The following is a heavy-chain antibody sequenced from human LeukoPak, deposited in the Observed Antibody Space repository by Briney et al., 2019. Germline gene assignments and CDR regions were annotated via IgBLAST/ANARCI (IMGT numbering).Heavy chain of an antibody. CDR2: ISSSSSTI. D-gene: IGHD1-26*01. CDR3: ARVSATPYYYYYYYMDV. CDR1: GFTFSSYS. Sequence: QPGGSLRLSCAASGFTFSSYSMNWVRQAPGKGLEWVSYISSSSSTIYYADSVKGRFTISRDNAKNSLYLQMNSLRAEDTAVYYCARVSATPYYYYYYYMDVWGKGTTVTVSS. V-gene: IGHV3-48*01. J-gene: IGHJ6*03.